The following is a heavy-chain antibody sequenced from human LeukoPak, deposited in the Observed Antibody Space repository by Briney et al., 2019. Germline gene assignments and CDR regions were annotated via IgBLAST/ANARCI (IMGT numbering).Heavy chain of an antibody. Sequence: SVKVSCKASGGTFSSYAISWVRQAPGQGLEWMGGTIPIFGTANYAQKFQGRVTITADESTSTAYMELSSLRSEDTAVYYCARRHQQSGYYDYFDYWGQGTLVTVSS. CDR2: TIPIFGTA. CDR1: GGTFSSYA. CDR3: ARRHQQSGYYDYFDY. V-gene: IGHV1-69*13. D-gene: IGHD3-3*01. J-gene: IGHJ4*02.